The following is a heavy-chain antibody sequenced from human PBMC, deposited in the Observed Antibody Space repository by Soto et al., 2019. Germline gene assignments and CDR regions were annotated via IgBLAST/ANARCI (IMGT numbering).Heavy chain of an antibody. D-gene: IGHD1-20*01. J-gene: IGHJ4*02. CDR1: GGSISSYY. V-gene: IGHV4-59*08. CDR2: IYYSGST. CDR3: ARHDVNFFMAAFDY. Sequence: LSLTCTVSGGSISSYYWSWIRQPPGKGLEWIGYIYYSGSTNYNPSLKSRVTISVDTSKNQFSLKLSSVTAADTAVYYCARHDVNFFMAAFDYWGQGTLVTVSS.